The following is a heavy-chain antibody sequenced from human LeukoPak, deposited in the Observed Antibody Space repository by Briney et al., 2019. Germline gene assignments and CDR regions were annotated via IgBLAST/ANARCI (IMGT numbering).Heavy chain of an antibody. J-gene: IGHJ6*02. Sequence: SETPSLTCAVSGGSISSSNWWSWVRQPPGKGLEWIGEIYHSGSTNYNPSLKSRVTISVDKSKNQFSLKLSSVTAADTAVYYCARDPSGSSWPYYYYGMDVWGQGTTVTVSS. CDR3: ARDPSGSSWPYYYYGMDV. CDR1: GGSISSSNW. V-gene: IGHV4-4*02. CDR2: IYHSGST. D-gene: IGHD6-13*01.